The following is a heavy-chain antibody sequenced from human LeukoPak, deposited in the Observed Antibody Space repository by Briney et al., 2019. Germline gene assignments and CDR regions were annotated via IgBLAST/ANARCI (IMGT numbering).Heavy chain of an antibody. CDR3: ARDGSSGISHAADY. V-gene: IGHV3-7*01. CDR2: IKQDGNEK. J-gene: IGHJ4*02. CDR1: GLTFSTYW. Sequence: PGGSLRLSCAASGLTFSTYWMTWVRQAPGKGLEWVANIKQDGNEKYYVDSVRGRVTISRDNAKNSLYLQMNSLRAEDTAVYYCARDGSSGISHAADYWGQGTLVTVSS. D-gene: IGHD3-22*01.